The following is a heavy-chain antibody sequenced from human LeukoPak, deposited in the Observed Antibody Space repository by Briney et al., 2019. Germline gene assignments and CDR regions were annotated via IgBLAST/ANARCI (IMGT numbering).Heavy chain of an antibody. D-gene: IGHD6-19*01. CDR1: GFTFSSYW. CDR2: INSDGSST. CDR3: AKAREQWLVPGVDY. Sequence: GGSLRLSCAASGFTFSSYWMHWVRQAPGKGLAWVSRINSDGSSTSYADSVKGRFTISRDNAKNTLYLQMNSLRAEDTAVYYCAKAREQWLVPGVDYWGQGTLVTVSS. V-gene: IGHV3-74*01. J-gene: IGHJ4*02.